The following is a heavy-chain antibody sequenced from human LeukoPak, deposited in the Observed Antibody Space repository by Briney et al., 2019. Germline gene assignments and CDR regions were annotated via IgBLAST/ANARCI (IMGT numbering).Heavy chain of an antibody. CDR2: ISSSSSYI. D-gene: IGHD2-2*01. Sequence: KPGGSLRLSCAASGFTFSSYSMNWVRQAPGKGLEWVSSISSSSSYIYYADSVKGRFTISRDNAKNSLYLQMNSLRAEDTAVYYCARGWGGYCSGTSRYVSRGRYYYYYMDVWGKGTTVTVSS. CDR1: GFTFSSYS. J-gene: IGHJ6*03. CDR3: ARGWGGYCSGTSRYVSRGRYYYYYMDV. V-gene: IGHV3-21*01.